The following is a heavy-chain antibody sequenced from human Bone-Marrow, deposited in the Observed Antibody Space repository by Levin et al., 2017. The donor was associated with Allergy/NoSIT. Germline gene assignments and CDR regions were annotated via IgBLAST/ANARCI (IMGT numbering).Heavy chain of an antibody. CDR2: ISGSDGST. Sequence: GEFLKISCAASGFTFSSYGMSWVRQAPGKGLEWVSGISGSDGSTNYADSVKGRFTISRDISKNTLYLQMNSLRAEDTAVYYCAKRAFTYGYAPDYWGQGTLVTVSS. V-gene: IGHV3-23*01. J-gene: IGHJ4*02. CDR3: AKRAFTYGYAPDY. CDR1: GFTFSSYG. D-gene: IGHD5-18*01.